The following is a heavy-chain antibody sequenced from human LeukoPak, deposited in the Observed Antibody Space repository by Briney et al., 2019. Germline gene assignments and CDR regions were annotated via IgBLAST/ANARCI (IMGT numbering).Heavy chain of an antibody. Sequence: SETLSLTCAVYGGSFSGYYWSWIRQHPGKGLEWIGYIYYSGSTYYNPSLKSRVTISVDTSKNQFSLKLSSVTAADTAVYYCARFVVVAGFTNPDRPADAFYIWGQGTMGTVSS. CDR1: GGSFSGYY. CDR3: ARFVVVAGFTNPDRPADAFYI. CDR2: IYYSGST. V-gene: IGHV4-31*11. D-gene: IGHD2-15*01. J-gene: IGHJ3*02.